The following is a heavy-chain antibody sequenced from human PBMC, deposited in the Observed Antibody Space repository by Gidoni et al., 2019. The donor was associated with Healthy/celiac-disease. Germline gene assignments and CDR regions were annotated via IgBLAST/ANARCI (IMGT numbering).Heavy chain of an antibody. J-gene: IGHJ4*02. CDR3: AKQERSWSTDFDY. CDR2: ISGSGGST. CDR1: GFTFSSYA. D-gene: IGHD2-15*01. Sequence: EVQLLESGGRLVQPGGSLRLSCAASGFTFSSYAMSWVRLAPGKGLEWVSAISGSGGSTYYADSVKGRFTISRDNSKNTLYLQMNSLRAEDTAVYYCAKQERSWSTDFDYWGQGTLVTVSS. V-gene: IGHV3-23*01.